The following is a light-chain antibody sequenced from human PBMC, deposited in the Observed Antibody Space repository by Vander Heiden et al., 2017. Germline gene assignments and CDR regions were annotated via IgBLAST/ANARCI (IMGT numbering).Light chain of an antibody. V-gene: IGLV3-21*02. CDR1: NIGSKD. CDR2: DDT. Sequence: SYVLTQPPSVSLAPGQTGRIPCGGNNIGSKDVHWYQQKPGQAPVLVAYDDTDRPSGIPERFSGSNSENTATLTISRVEAGDEADYYCQVWNSSTDHPVFGGGTKLTVL. CDR3: QVWNSSTDHPV. J-gene: IGLJ2*01.